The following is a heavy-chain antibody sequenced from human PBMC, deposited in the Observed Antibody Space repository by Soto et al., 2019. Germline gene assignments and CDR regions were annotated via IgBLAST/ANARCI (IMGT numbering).Heavy chain of an antibody. CDR1: GFTFSSYS. Sequence: GGSLRLSCAASGFTFSSYSMNWVRQAPGKGLEWVSYISSSSSTIYYADSVKGRFTISRDNAKNSLHLQMNSLRDEDTAVYYCASGGEVVPAAMEQQLIPYYYYGMDVWGQGTTVTVSS. CDR3: ASGGEVVPAAMEQQLIPYYYYGMDV. CDR2: ISSSSSTI. D-gene: IGHD2-2*01. J-gene: IGHJ6*02. V-gene: IGHV3-48*02.